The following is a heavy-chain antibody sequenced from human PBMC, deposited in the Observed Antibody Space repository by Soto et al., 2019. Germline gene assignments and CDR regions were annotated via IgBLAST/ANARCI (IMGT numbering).Heavy chain of an antibody. J-gene: IGHJ5*02. Sequence: SQTLSLTCVISGDSVSSYSAAWNWIRQSPSGGLEWLGRTYYRSRFFSDYAESVKSRIIINPDTSKNQFSLQLKSVTPEDTAVYYSVRDRYSSSGWVGPWGQGNPVTVS. D-gene: IGHD3-10*01. CDR1: GDSVSSYSAA. CDR3: VRDRYSSSGWVGP. CDR2: TYYRSRFFS. V-gene: IGHV6-1*01.